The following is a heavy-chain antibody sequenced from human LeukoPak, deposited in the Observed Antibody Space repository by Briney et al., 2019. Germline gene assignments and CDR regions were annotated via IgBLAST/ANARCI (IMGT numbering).Heavy chain of an antibody. Sequence: SETLSLTCTVSGGSISSYHWGWIRQPPGKGLEWIGSIYYSGSTYYNPSLKSRVTISVDTSKNQFSLKLSSVTAADTAVYYCARQNDFWSGYSSDYWGQGTLVTVSS. CDR1: GGSISSYH. V-gene: IGHV4-39*01. J-gene: IGHJ4*02. D-gene: IGHD3-3*01. CDR2: IYYSGST. CDR3: ARQNDFWSGYSSDY.